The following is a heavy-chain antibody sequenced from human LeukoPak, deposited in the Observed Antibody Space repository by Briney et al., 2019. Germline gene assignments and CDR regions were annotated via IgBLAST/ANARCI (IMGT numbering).Heavy chain of an antibody. V-gene: IGHV1-69*13. D-gene: IGHD2-15*01. J-gene: IGHJ5*02. CDR3: ARELGYCSGGSCYHNWFDP. Sequence: GASVKVSCKASGGTFSSYAISWVRQAPGQGLEWMGGIIPIFGTANYAQKFQGRVTITADESTSTAYMGLSSLRSEDTAVYYCARELGYCSGGSCYHNWFDPWGQGTLVTVSS. CDR1: GGTFSSYA. CDR2: IIPIFGTA.